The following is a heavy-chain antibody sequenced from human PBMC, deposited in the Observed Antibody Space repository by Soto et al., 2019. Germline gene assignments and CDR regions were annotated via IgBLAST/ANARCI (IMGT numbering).Heavy chain of an antibody. D-gene: IGHD2-15*01. CDR1: GFSLSTSGVG. Sequence: SGPTLVNPPQTLTLTCTFSGFSLSTSGVGVGWIRQPPGKALEWLALIYWDDDKRYSPSLKSRLTITKDTSKNQVVLTMTNMDAMDTATYHCALRGYCTGHSCYSARGQGALVTVSS. CDR3: ALRGYCTGHSCYSA. CDR2: IYWDDDK. V-gene: IGHV2-5*02. J-gene: IGHJ4*02.